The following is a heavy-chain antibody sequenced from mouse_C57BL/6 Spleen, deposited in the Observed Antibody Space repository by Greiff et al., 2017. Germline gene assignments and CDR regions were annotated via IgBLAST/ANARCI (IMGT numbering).Heavy chain of an antibody. V-gene: IGHV1-58*01. Sequence: VQLQQSGAELVRPGFSVKMSCKTSGYTFTSYGINWVKQRSGQGLEWSGYIYIGNGYTEYNEKLKGKATLTSDTSSSTAYMQLSSLTSEDSAIYFCTRRSVPWEGYAMDYWGQGTSVTVSS. CDR2: IYIGNGYT. J-gene: IGHJ4*01. D-gene: IGHD4-1*01. CDR1: GYTFTSYG. CDR3: TRRSVPWEGYAMDY.